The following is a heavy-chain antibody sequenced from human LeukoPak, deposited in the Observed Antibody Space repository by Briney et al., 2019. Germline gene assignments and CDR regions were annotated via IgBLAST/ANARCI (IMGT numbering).Heavy chain of an antibody. D-gene: IGHD6-19*01. V-gene: IGHV3-7*01. CDR1: GFTFSSYW. CDR2: IKQDGREK. Sequence: GGSLRLSCSASGFTFSSYWMSWVRQAPAKGLEWEANIKQDGREKYYVDSVEGRFTISRDNAKNSLYLQMNSLRAEDTAVYYCARGGIAVAGTRENYYYYYMDVWGKGTTVTVSS. J-gene: IGHJ6*03. CDR3: ARGGIAVAGTRENYYYYYMDV.